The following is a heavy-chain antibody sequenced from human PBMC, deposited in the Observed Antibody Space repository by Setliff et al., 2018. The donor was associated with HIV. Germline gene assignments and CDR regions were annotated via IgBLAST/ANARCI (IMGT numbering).Heavy chain of an antibody. CDR3: ARTPYGEYPVTDYYYYYYMDV. J-gene: IGHJ6*03. CDR1: GGSISSTTY. Sequence: SETLSLTCTVSGGSISSTTYWGWIRQSPGAGLEWIGNINFSGDTYNNPSLKGRVTISLDSSKNQFSLNLTSVTAADTAVYYCARTPYGEYPVTDYYYYYYMDVWGKGTTVTVSS. D-gene: IGHD4-17*01. CDR2: INFSGDT. V-gene: IGHV4-39*07.